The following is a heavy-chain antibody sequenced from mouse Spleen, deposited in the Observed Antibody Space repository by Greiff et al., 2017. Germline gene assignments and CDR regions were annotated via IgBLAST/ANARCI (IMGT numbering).Heavy chain of an antibody. V-gene: IGHV1-5*01. J-gene: IGHJ1*01. CDR2: IYPGNSDT. CDR1: GYTFTSYW. Sequence: EVQGVESGTVLARPGASVKMSCKTSGYTFTSYWMHWVKQRPGQGLEWIGAIYPGNSDTSYNQKFKGKAKLTAVTSASTAYMELSSLTNEDSAVYYCTRWTGTWWYFDVWGAGTTVTVSS. D-gene: IGHD4-1*01. CDR3: TRWTGTWWYFDV.